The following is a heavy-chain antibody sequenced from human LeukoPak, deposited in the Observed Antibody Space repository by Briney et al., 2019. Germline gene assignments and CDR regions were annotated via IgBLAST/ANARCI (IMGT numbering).Heavy chain of an antibody. J-gene: IGHJ4*02. D-gene: IGHD5-24*01. V-gene: IGHV4-39*07. CDR3: ARHRSGWLQSSFHY. CDR1: AGSITSSSYY. Sequence: PSETLSLTCTVSAGSITSSSYYCGWLRQPPGKGLECIASIYYSGSTYYNPSLKSRTTISVDTSKDQFSLKLTSVTAPDAAVYFCARHRSGWLQSSFHYGGQGTLVTVSS. CDR2: IYYSGST.